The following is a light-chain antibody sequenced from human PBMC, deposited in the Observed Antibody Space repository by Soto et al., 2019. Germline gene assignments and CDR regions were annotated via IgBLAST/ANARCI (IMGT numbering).Light chain of an antibody. CDR1: SGGVGGYNY. Sequence: QSALTQPPSASGSAGQSVTISCTGTSGGVGGYNYVSWYQQHPGKAPKLMIYEVSKRPSGVPDRFSGSKSGNTASLTVSGLQAEDEADYYCSSYAGSNRVFGTGTKVTVL. J-gene: IGLJ1*01. CDR2: EVS. CDR3: SSYAGSNRV. V-gene: IGLV2-8*01.